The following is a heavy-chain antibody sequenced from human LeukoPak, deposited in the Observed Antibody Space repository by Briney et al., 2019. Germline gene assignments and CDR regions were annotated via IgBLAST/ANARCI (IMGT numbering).Heavy chain of an antibody. CDR2: IYPADSDI. D-gene: IGHD2-15*01. CDR3: ARQEYCSGGSCYTWFDP. CDR1: GYSINNYW. V-gene: IGHV5-51*01. J-gene: IGHJ5*02. Sequence: GESLKISCKGSGYSINNYWIGWVRQKPGKGLEWMGIIYPADSDIRYSPSFQGQVTISADKSISTAYLQWSSLKASDTAIYYCARQEYCSGGSCYTWFDPWGQGTLVIVSS.